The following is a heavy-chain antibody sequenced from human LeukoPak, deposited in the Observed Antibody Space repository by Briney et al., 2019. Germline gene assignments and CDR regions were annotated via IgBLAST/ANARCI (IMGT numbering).Heavy chain of an antibody. V-gene: IGHV3-7*03. CDR2: IKQDGSEK. CDR1: GFTFSSYW. D-gene: IGHD6-19*01. J-gene: IGHJ3*02. Sequence: GGSLRLSCAASGFTFSSYWMSWVRQAPGKGLEWVANIKQDGSEKYYVDSVKGRFTISRDNAKNSLYLQMNSLRAEDTAVYYCARRWYNSGWYGAFDIWGQGTMVTVSS. CDR3: ARRWYNSGWYGAFDI.